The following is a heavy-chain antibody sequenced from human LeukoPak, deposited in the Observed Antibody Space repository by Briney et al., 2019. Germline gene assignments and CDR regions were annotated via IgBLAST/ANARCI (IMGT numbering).Heavy chain of an antibody. CDR1: GGSISSYY. D-gene: IGHD1-7*01. J-gene: IGHJ5*02. CDR2: IYYSGST. V-gene: IGHV4-59*08. Sequence: SETLSLTCTVSGGSISSYYWSWIRQPPGKGLEWIGYIYYSGSTNYNPSLKSRVTISVDTSKNQFPLKLSSVTAADTAVYYCARVQSEALGTANWFDPWGQGTLVTVSS. CDR3: ARVQSEALGTANWFDP.